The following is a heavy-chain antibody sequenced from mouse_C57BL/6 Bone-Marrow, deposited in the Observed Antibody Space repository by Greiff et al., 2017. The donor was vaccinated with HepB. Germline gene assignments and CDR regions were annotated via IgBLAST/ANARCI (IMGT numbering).Heavy chain of an antibody. CDR1: GYTFTGYW. D-gene: IGHD1-1*01. CDR3: ASRISITTVVASYYYAMDY. J-gene: IGHJ4*01. CDR2: ILPGSGST. V-gene: IGHV1-9*01. Sequence: VQLQQSGAELMKPGASVKLSCKATGYTFTGYWIEWVKQRPGHGLEWIGEILPGSGSTNYNEKFKGKATFTADTSSNTAYMQLSSLTTEDSAIYYCASRISITTVVASYYYAMDYWGQGTSVTVSS.